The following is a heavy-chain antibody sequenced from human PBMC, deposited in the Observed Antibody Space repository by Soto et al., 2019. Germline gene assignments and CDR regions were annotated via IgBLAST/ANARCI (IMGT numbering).Heavy chain of an antibody. CDR2: ISYDGSNK. Sequence: QVQLVESGGDVVQPGRSLRLSCAASGFTFSSYAMHWVRQAPGKGLEWVAVISYDGSNKYYADSVKGRFTISRDNSKNTLYLQMNSLRAEDTAVYYCARGQYDYDFWSGYDYWGQGTLVTVSS. V-gene: IGHV3-30-3*01. J-gene: IGHJ4*02. CDR1: GFTFSSYA. D-gene: IGHD3-3*01. CDR3: ARGQYDYDFWSGYDY.